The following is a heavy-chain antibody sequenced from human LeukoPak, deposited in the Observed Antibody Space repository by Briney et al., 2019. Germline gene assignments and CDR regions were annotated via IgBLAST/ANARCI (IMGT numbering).Heavy chain of an antibody. Sequence: ASVKVSCKASGYTFTSYDINWVRQATGQGLEWMGWINAGNGNTKYSQKFQGRVTITRDTSASTAYMELSSLRSEDTAVYYRAREEDNYYDSSGYYYVGAFDIWGQGTMVTVSS. CDR1: GYTFTSYD. CDR2: INAGNGNT. CDR3: AREEDNYYDSSGYYYVGAFDI. J-gene: IGHJ3*02. D-gene: IGHD3-22*01. V-gene: IGHV1-3*01.